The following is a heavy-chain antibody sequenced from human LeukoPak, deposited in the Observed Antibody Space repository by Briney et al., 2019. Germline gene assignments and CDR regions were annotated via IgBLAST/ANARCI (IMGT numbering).Heavy chain of an antibody. D-gene: IGHD3-3*01. Sequence: ASVKVSCKASGYTFTGYYMHWVRQAPEQGLEWMGWINPNSGGTNYAQKFQGRVTMTRDTSISTAYMELSRLRSDDTAVYYCATLTTGNPDQSFWSGYYTDDAFDIWGQGTMVTVSS. V-gene: IGHV1-2*02. CDR2: INPNSGGT. J-gene: IGHJ3*02. CDR3: ATLTTGNPDQSFWSGYYTDDAFDI. CDR1: GYTFTGYY.